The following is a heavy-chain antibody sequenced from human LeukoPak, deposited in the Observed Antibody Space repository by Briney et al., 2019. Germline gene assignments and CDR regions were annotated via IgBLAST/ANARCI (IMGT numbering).Heavy chain of an antibody. CDR2: IYPADSET. Sequence: GESLKISCRVSGYAFASYWIGWVRQVPGKGLEWMGIIYPADSETKSSPSFQGQVTFSADKSINIAYLQWTSLKASDTAMYYCARFEVNYEDNRSFYYFDYWGQGTLVTVSS. V-gene: IGHV5-51*01. CDR3: ARFEVNYEDNRSFYYFDY. J-gene: IGHJ4*02. CDR1: GYAFASYW. D-gene: IGHD3-3*01.